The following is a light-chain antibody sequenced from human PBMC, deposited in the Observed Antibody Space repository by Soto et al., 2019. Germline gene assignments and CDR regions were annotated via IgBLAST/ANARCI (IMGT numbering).Light chain of an antibody. V-gene: IGKV3-15*01. Sequence: EIVMTQSPATLSLSPGERAALSCRXXXXINSELAWYQQKPGQPPRLLIYGASTRATGVPARFTGSESGSEFTLTISGLQSEDFAVYYCQQGHNWPLTFGQGTRLEI. CDR1: XXINSE. CDR2: GAS. J-gene: IGKJ2*01. CDR3: QQGHNWPLT.